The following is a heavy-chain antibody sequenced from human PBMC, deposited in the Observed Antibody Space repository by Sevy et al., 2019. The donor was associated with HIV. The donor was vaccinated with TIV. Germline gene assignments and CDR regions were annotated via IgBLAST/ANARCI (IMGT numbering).Heavy chain of an antibody. J-gene: IGHJ6*02. CDR1: GLTFSSYW. D-gene: IGHD6-19*01. V-gene: IGHV3-7*03. CDR2: IKQDGSEK. Sequence: GGSLRLSCAASGLTFSSYWMSWVRQAPGKGLEWVANIKQDGSEKYYVHSVKGRFTISRDNAKNSLYLQMNSLRAEDTAVYYCARGPRIAVAATYYYYYGMDVWGQGTTVTVSS. CDR3: ARGPRIAVAATYYYYYGMDV.